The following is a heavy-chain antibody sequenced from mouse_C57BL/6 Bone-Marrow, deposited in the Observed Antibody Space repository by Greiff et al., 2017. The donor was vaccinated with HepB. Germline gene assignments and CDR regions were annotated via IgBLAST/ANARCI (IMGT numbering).Heavy chain of an antibody. CDR3: ARGGTTAPH. D-gene: IGHD1-2*01. Sequence: QVQLQQPGAELVKPGASVKLSCKASGYTFTSYWMQWVKQRPGQGLEWIGEIDPSDSYTNYNQKFKGKATLTVDTSSSTAYMQLSSLTSEDSAVYYCARGGTTAPHWGQGTTLTVSS. CDR2: IDPSDSYT. V-gene: IGHV1-50*01. CDR1: GYTFTSYW. J-gene: IGHJ2*01.